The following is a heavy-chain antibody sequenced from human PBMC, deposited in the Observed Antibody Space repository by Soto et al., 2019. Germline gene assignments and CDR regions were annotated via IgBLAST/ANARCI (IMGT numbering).Heavy chain of an antibody. D-gene: IGHD3-3*01. Sequence: EVQLVESGGGLVKPGGSLRLSCAASGFTFSSYSMNWVRQAPGKGLEWVSSISSSSSYIYYADSVKGRFTISRDNAKNYLYLQMNCLGAEDTALYYCAGGGQVYYDFWSGYYAGYFDLWGRGTLVTVSS. CDR2: ISSSSSYI. CDR1: GFTFSSYS. J-gene: IGHJ2*01. CDR3: AGGGQVYYDFWSGYYAGYFDL. V-gene: IGHV3-21*01.